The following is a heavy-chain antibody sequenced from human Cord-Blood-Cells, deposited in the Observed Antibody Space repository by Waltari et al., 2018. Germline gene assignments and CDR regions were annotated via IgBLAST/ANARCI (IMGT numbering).Heavy chain of an antibody. CDR2: IYHSGST. D-gene: IGHD2-2*01. CDR1: GYSISSGYY. Sequence: QVQLQESGPGLVKPSETLSLTCTVSGYSISSGYYWGWIRPPPGKGLEWIGSIYHSGSTYYNPSLKSRVTISVDTSKNQFSLKLSSVTAADTAVYYCARDEYCSSTSCYHDAFDIWGQGTMVTVSS. CDR3: ARDEYCSSTSCYHDAFDI. V-gene: IGHV4-38-2*02. J-gene: IGHJ3*02.